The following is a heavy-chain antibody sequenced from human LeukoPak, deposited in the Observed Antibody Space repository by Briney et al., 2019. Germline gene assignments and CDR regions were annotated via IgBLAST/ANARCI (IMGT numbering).Heavy chain of an antibody. CDR2: IYHSGST. V-gene: IGHV4-30-2*01. Sequence: SETLSLTCAVSGGSISSGGYSWSWIRQPPGKGLEWIGYIYHSGSTYYNPSLKSRVTISVDTSKNQFSLKLSSVTAADTAVYYCARLGKHSSGWYDDYWGQGTLVTVSS. CDR1: GGSISSGGYS. J-gene: IGHJ4*02. D-gene: IGHD6-19*01. CDR3: ARLGKHSSGWYDDY.